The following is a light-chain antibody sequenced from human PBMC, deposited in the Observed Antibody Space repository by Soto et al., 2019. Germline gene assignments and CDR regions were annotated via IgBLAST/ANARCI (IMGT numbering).Light chain of an antibody. CDR1: QTISSW. V-gene: IGKV1-5*01. CDR2: DAS. Sequence: GDIVTITCRASQTISSWLAWHQQKPGKAPNLLIYDASTLERGVPSRFSGTGSGTEFTLTIDRLQPDDFATYYCQQYHTSSITFGQGTRLEIK. CDR3: QQYHTSSIT. J-gene: IGKJ5*01.